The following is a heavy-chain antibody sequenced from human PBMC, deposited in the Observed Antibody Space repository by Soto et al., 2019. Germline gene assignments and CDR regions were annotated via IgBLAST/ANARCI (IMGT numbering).Heavy chain of an antibody. V-gene: IGHV1-69*06. CDR1: GGTFSSYA. D-gene: IGHD3-10*01. CDR3: ARGITMVRGVIVLYYYYGMDV. CDR2: IIPIFGTA. J-gene: IGHJ6*02. Sequence: SVKVSCKASGGTFSSYAISWVRQAPGQGLEWMGGIIPIFGTANYAQKFQGRVTITADKSTSTAYMELSSLRSEDTAVYYCARGITMVRGVIVLYYYYGMDVWGQGTTVTVSS.